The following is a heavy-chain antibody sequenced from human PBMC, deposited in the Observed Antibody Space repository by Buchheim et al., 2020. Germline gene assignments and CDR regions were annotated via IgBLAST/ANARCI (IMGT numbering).Heavy chain of an antibody. CDR2: TRNKANSYTT. V-gene: IGHV3-72*01. CDR3: ASSRDGYNYPFDY. Sequence: EVQLVESGGGLVQPGGSLRLSCAASGFTFSDHYMDWVRQAPGKGLEWVGRTRNKANSYTTAYAASAKGRFTIPRDDSKNSLYLQMNSLKTEDTAVYYCASSRDGYNYPFDYWGQGTL. J-gene: IGHJ4*02. D-gene: IGHD5-24*01. CDR1: GFTFSDHY.